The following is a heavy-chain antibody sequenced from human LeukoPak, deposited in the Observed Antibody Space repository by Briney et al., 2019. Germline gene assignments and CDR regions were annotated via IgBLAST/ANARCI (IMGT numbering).Heavy chain of an antibody. Sequence: ASVKVSCKASGYTFTGYYMHWVRQAPGQGLEWMGWINPNSGGTNYAQKFQGRVTMTRDTSISTAYMELSRLRSDDTAVYYCAREGPKNYYGSGSCPYNWFDPWGQGTLVTVSS. CDR3: AREGPKNYYGSGSCPYNWFDP. CDR1: GYTFTGYY. D-gene: IGHD3-10*01. CDR2: INPNSGGT. V-gene: IGHV1-2*02. J-gene: IGHJ5*02.